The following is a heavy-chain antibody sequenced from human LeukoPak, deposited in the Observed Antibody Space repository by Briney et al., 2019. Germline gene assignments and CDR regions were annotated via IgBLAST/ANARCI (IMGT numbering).Heavy chain of an antibody. CDR1: GFTFSSYA. Sequence: PGGFLRLSCSASGFTFSSYAMSWVRQAPGKGLEWVSAISGSGGSTYYADSVKGRFTISRDNSKNTLYLQMNSPRAEDTAVYYCAKDYCDSSGYPYYFDYWGQGTLVTVSS. J-gene: IGHJ4*02. CDR2: ISGSGGST. CDR3: AKDYCDSSGYPYYFDY. V-gene: IGHV3-23*01. D-gene: IGHD3-22*01.